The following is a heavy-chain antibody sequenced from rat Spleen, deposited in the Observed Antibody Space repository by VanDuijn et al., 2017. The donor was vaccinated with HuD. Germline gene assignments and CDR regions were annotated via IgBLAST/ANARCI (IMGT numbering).Heavy chain of an antibody. D-gene: IGHD1-4*01. J-gene: IGHJ3*01. Sequence: EVQLVESGGGLVQPGRSLKLSCAASGFTFSNYGMAWVRQAPKKGLEWVASISYEGTSTYYRDSVKGRFTLSRENSKSTLYLQMDSLRSEDTATYYCAAAGTRVSRFAYWGQGTLVTVSS. CDR2: ISYEGTST. CDR3: AAAGTRVSRFAY. V-gene: IGHV5-29*01. CDR1: GFTFSNYG.